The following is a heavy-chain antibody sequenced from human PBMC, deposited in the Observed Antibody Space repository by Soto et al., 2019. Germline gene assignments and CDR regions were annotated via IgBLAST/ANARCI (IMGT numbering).Heavy chain of an antibody. Sequence: QGQLQESRPGLVKPSQTLSLTCTVSGRSISRGDYYWSWIRQPPGKGLEWIGYIYCSGSTYYNPSLKSRVHIAGDTSKNLSTLKPSSVTAANTAVYYCGRGGYQLPPNWFDPWGQGTLVTVSS. D-gene: IGHD2-2*01. V-gene: IGHV4-30-4*01. J-gene: IGHJ5*02. CDR3: GRGGYQLPPNWFDP. CDR2: IYCSGST. CDR1: GRSISRGDYY.